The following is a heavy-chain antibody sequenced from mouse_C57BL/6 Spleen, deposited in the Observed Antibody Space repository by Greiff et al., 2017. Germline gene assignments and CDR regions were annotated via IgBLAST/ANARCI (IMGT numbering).Heavy chain of an antibody. D-gene: IGHD1-1*01. V-gene: IGHV1-42*01. CDR3: APYYYGSSYEGWYFDV. CDR2: INPSTGGT. CDR1: GYSFTGYY. J-gene: IGHJ1*03. Sequence: VQLQQSGPELVKPGASVKISCKASGYSFTGYYMNWVKQSPEKSLEWIGEINPSTGGTTYNQKFKAKATLTVDKSSSTAYMQLKSLTSEDSAVYYCAPYYYGSSYEGWYFDVWGTGTTVTVSS.